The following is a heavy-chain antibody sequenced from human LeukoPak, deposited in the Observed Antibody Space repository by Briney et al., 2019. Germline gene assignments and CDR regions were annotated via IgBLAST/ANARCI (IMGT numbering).Heavy chain of an antibody. V-gene: IGHV4-4*02. D-gene: IGHD1-1*01. CDR3: AGRYNWNDEGWFDP. CDR1: GGSISSSNW. CDR2: IYHSGST. Sequence: SETLSLTCAVSGGSISSSNWWSWVRQPPGKGLEWIGEIYHSGSTNYNPSLKSRVTISVDKSKNQFSLKLSSVTAADTAVYYCAGRYNWNDEGWFDPWGQGTLVTVSS. J-gene: IGHJ5*02.